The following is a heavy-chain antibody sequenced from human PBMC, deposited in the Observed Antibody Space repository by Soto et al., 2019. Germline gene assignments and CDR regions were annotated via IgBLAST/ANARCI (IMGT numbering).Heavy chain of an antibody. CDR1: GYTFTSYG. CDR2: ISAYNGNT. J-gene: IGHJ5*02. Sequence: ASVKVSCRASGYTFTSYGISWVRQAPGQGLEWMGWISAYNGNTNYAQKLQGRVTMTTDTSASTAYMELRSLRSDDTAVYYCASASPAVGSGYSNNWFDPWGQGTLVTVSS. CDR3: ASASPAVGSGYSNNWFDP. V-gene: IGHV1-18*04. D-gene: IGHD3-22*01.